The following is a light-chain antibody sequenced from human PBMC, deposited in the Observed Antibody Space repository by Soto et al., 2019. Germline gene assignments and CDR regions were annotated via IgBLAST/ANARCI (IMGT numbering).Light chain of an antibody. V-gene: IGKV3-20*01. J-gene: IGKJ4*01. CDR3: QQYESSPLN. CDR2: RAS. CDR1: QSVRSSF. Sequence: EIVLTQSPDTLSLSPGERATLSCSASQSVRSSFLAWYHQKPGQAPRLLLYRASSRATGIPDRFTGSGSGTDFSLPIRRLEPEDFAVYYCQQYESSPLNFGGGTKVEIK.